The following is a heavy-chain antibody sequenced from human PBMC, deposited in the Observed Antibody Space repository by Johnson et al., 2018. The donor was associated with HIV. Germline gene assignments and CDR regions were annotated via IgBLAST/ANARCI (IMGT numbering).Heavy chain of an antibody. V-gene: IGHV3-20*04. CDR1: GFTFDDYG. CDR2: INWNGGST. CDR3: ARVQPVGGSYHDAFDI. Sequence: VQLVESGGGVLQPGKSLRLSCAASGFTFDDYGMSWVRQAPGKGLEWVSGINWNGGSTGYADSVKGRFTISRDNAKNSLYLQMNSLRGEDTALYYCARVQPVGGSYHDAFDIWGQGTMVTVSS. J-gene: IGHJ3*02. D-gene: IGHD1-1*01.